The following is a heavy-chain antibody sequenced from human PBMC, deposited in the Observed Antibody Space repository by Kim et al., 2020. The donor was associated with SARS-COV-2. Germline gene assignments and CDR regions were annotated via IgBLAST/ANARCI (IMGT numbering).Heavy chain of an antibody. V-gene: IGHV3-33*06. J-gene: IGHJ4*02. Sequence: DSVKGRFTISIDNSKNTLYLQMNSMRAEDTAVYYCAKDTYSYGFGGFDYWGQGTLVTVSS. D-gene: IGHD5-18*01. CDR3: AKDTYSYGFGGFDY.